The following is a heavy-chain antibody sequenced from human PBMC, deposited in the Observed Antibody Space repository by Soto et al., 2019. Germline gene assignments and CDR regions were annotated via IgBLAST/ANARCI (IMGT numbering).Heavy chain of an antibody. CDR1: GFSFSSYA. CDR2: ISGGGDTT. D-gene: IGHD3-3*01. CDR3: AKLSDFWSGFLDY. V-gene: IGHV3-23*01. Sequence: GESLKISCAASGFSFSSYAMTWVRQAPGKGLEWVSTISGGGDTTYYADFVKGRFTVSRDNSKNTLFLQMSSLRAEDTALYFCAKLSDFWSGFLDYWGQGTLVTVSS. J-gene: IGHJ4*02.